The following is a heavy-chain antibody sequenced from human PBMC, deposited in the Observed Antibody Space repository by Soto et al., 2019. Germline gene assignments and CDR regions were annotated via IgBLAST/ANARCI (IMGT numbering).Heavy chain of an antibody. CDR2: IYYSGST. Sequence: PSETLSLTCTVSGGSISSGDYYWSWIRQPPGKGLEWIGYIYYSGSTYYNPSLKSRVTISVDTSKNQFSLKLSSVTAADTAVYYCARVGRFSYCTNGVCLRDDYYGMDVWGQGTTVTVSS. CDR3: ARVGRFSYCTNGVCLRDDYYGMDV. V-gene: IGHV4-30-4*01. CDR1: GGSISSGDYY. D-gene: IGHD2-8*01. J-gene: IGHJ6*02.